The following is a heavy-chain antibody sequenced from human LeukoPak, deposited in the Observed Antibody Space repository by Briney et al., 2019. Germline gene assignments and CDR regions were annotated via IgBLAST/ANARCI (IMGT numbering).Heavy chain of an antibody. CDR2: ISGSGGST. Sequence: GGSLRLSCAASGFTFSIYAMSWVRQAPGKGLEWVSAISGSGGSTYYADSVKGRFTISRDNSKNTLYLEMNSRRAEDTAVYYCAKKAPTYYYYSSCYYAPFDYWGQGTLVTVSS. CDR1: GFTFSIYA. D-gene: IGHD3-22*01. CDR3: AKKAPTYYYYSSCYYAPFDY. J-gene: IGHJ4*02. V-gene: IGHV3-23*01.